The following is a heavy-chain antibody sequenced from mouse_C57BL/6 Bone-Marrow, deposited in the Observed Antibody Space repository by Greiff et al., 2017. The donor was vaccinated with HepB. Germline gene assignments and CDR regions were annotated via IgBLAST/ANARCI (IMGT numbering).Heavy chain of an antibody. D-gene: IGHD2-2*01. Sequence: EVQLQESGAELVRPGASVKLSCTASGFNIKDDYMHWVKQRPEQGLEWIGWIDPENGDTEYASKFQGKATITADTSSNTAYLQLSSLTSEDTAVYYCTVYGYDDWGTGTTVTVSS. CDR3: TVYGYDD. V-gene: IGHV14-4*01. J-gene: IGHJ1*03. CDR1: GFNIKDDY. CDR2: IDPENGDT.